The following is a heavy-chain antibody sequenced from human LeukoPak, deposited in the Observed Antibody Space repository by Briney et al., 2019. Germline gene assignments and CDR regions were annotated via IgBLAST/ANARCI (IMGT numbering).Heavy chain of an antibody. V-gene: IGHV4-59*01. CDR3: ARGADGYNYGYYYYYYMDV. CDR2: IYYSGST. Sequence: PSETLSLTCTVSGGSISSYYWSWIRQPPGKGLEWIGYIYYSGSTNYNPSLKSRVTISVDTSKNQFSLKLSSVTAADTAVYYCARGADGYNYGYYYYYYMDVWGKGTTVTISS. D-gene: IGHD5-24*01. J-gene: IGHJ6*03. CDR1: GGSISSYY.